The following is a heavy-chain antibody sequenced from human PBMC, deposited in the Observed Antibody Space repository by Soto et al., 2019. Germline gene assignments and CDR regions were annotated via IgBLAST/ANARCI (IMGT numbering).Heavy chain of an antibody. J-gene: IGHJ3*02. CDR3: AREPPNYGSGTSSDAFDI. CDR1: GFTFISYE. D-gene: IGHD3-10*01. V-gene: IGHV3-48*03. Sequence: GGSLGLSCTASGFTFISYEMNWVRQAPGKGRDWVSYISSGGSSVNYADSVKGRFTISRDNTKRSLHLQMNSLRAEDTAVYYCAREPPNYGSGTSSDAFDIWGQGKMVTVSS. CDR2: ISSGGSSV.